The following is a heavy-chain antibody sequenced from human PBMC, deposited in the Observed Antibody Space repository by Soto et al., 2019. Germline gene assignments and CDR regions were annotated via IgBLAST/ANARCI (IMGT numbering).Heavy chain of an antibody. D-gene: IGHD6-13*01. CDR1: GGSISSYY. Sequence: SSETLSLTCTVSGGSISSYYWSWIRQPPGKGLEWIGYIYYSGSTNYNPSLKSRVTISVDTSKNQFSLKLSSVTAADTAVYYCARDVIADNWFDPWGQGTLVTVS. CDR3: ARDVIADNWFDP. V-gene: IGHV4-59*01. CDR2: IYYSGST. J-gene: IGHJ5*02.